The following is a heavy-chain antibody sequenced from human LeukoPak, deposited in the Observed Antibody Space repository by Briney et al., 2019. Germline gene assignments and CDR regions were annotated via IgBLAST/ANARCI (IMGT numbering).Heavy chain of an antibody. CDR3: AELGITMTGGV. CDR2: ISGSGGST. Sequence: GGSLRLSCAASGFTFSSYAMSWVRQAPGKGLEWVSAISGSGGSTYYADSVKGRFTISRDNAKNSLYLQMNSLRAEDTAVYYCAELGITMTGGVWGKGTTVTISS. J-gene: IGHJ6*04. V-gene: IGHV3-23*01. D-gene: IGHD3-10*02. CDR1: GFTFSSYA.